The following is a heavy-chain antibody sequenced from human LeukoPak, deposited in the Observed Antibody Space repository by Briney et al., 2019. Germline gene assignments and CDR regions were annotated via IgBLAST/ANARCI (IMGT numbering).Heavy chain of an antibody. CDR2: TVGSRPDT. V-gene: IGHV3-23*01. CDR1: GFTFTNYG. CDR3: TKAPLMSCTGAFCYPFDS. Sequence: GGSLRPSCAASGFTFTNYGMSWVRQTPGKGLEWVSATVGSRPDTYHADSVKGRFTVARDNSRNPLYIQMNNLRIEDSAVYYCTKAPLMSCTGAFCYPFDSWGQGVLVTVSS. J-gene: IGHJ4*02. D-gene: IGHD2-8*02.